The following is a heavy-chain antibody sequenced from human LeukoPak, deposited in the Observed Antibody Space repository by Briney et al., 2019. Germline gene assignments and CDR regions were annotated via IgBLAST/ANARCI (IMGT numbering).Heavy chain of an antibody. D-gene: IGHD2-2*01. V-gene: IGHV3-30*02. CDR2: IHSDGSDK. CDR1: GFIFSAYG. CDR3: AKEDCSTTSCFPDY. Sequence: GGSLRLSCAASGFIFSAYGMHWVRQAPGEGLEWLTFIHSDGSDKYYADSVKGRFTISRDNSKNTLYLQLNSLRAEDTAMYYCAKEDCSTTSCFPDYWGQGTLVTVSS. J-gene: IGHJ4*02.